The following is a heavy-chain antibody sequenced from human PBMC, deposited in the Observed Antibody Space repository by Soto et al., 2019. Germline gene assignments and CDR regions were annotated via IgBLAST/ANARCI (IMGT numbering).Heavy chain of an antibody. CDR1: GGSISRGDYY. J-gene: IGHJ4*02. CDR3: ARPTYDPPDY. CDR2: IYYSGSP. Sequence: SETLSLTCTVSGGSISRGDYYWSWIRQPPGKGLEWIGYIYYSGSPYYNPSLKSRVTISVDTSKNQFSLKLSSVTAAATAVYYCARPTYDPPDYWGQGTLVTVSS. D-gene: IGHD3-22*01. V-gene: IGHV4-30-4*01.